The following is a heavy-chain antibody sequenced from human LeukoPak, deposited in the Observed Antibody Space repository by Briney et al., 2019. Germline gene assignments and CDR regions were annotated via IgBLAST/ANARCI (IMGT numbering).Heavy chain of an antibody. D-gene: IGHD5-18*01. Sequence: SETLSLTCTVSGGSISSSSYYWGWIRQPPGKGLEWIGSIYYSGSTYYNPSLKSRVTMSVDTSKNQFSLKLSSVTAADTAVYYCARENIVDTAMVTDYWGQGTLVTVSS. CDR1: GGSISSSSYY. V-gene: IGHV4-39*07. CDR2: IYYSGST. CDR3: ARENIVDTAMVTDY. J-gene: IGHJ4*02.